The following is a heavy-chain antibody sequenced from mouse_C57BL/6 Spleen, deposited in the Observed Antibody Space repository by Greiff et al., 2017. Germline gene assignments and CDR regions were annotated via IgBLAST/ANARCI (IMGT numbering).Heavy chain of an antibody. CDR1: GFTFSSYA. J-gene: IGHJ2*01. V-gene: IGHV5-4*01. Sequence: EVQRVESGGGLVKPGGSLKLSCAASGFTFSSYAMSWVRQTPEKRLEWVATISDGGSYTYYPDNVKGRFTISRDNAKNNLYLQMSHLKSEDTAMYYCARDPGDDTDFDYWGQGTTLTVSS. D-gene: IGHD2-12*01. CDR3: ARDPGDDTDFDY. CDR2: ISDGGSYT.